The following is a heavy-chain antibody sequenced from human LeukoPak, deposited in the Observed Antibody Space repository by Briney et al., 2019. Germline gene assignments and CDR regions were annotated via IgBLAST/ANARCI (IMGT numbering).Heavy chain of an antibody. CDR1: GYTFTSYD. CDR2: IIPIFGTA. J-gene: IGHJ4*02. CDR3: ARLALSMTTGPVDY. V-gene: IGHV1-69*13. D-gene: IGHD4-11*01. Sequence: ASVKVSCKASGYTFTSYDINWVRQAPGQGLEWMGGIIPIFGTANYAQKFQGRVTITADESTSTAYMELSSLRSEDTAVYYCARLALSMTTGPVDYWGQGTLVTVSS.